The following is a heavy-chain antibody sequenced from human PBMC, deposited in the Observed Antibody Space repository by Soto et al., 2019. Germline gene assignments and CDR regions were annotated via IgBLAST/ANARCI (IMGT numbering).Heavy chain of an antibody. D-gene: IGHD2-15*01. CDR2: INHGGGT. CDR3: ARGLLGYCSGGSCYSDWFDP. Sequence: PSETLSLTCAVYGGSFSDSYWSWIRQPPGKGLEWIAEINHGGGTNYNASLKGRATISVDTSKKQFSLKLTSVTAADTAVYYCARGLLGYCSGGSCYSDWFDPWGQGTLVTVSS. V-gene: IGHV4-34*01. CDR1: GGSFSDSY. J-gene: IGHJ5*02.